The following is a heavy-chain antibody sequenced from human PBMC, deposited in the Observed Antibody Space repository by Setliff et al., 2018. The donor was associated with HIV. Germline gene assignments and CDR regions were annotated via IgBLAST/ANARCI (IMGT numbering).Heavy chain of an antibody. CDR2: IIPIFGTA. J-gene: IGHJ4*02. V-gene: IGHV1-69*05. CDR3: AILYGSGSGTLDY. CDR1: GGTFSSYA. Sequence: SVKVSCKASGGTFSSYAISWVRQAPGQGLEWMGGIIPIFGTANYAQKFQGRVTITTDESTSTAYMELSSLRSEDTAVYYCAILYGSGSGTLDYWGQGTLVTVSS. D-gene: IGHD3-10*01.